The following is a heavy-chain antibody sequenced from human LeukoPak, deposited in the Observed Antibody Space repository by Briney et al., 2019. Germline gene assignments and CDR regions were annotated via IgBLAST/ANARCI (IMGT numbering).Heavy chain of an antibody. Sequence: GASVKVSCKASGGTFSSYAISWVRQAPGQGLEWMGGIIPIFGTANYAQKFQGRVTITADESTSTAYMELSNLRSEDTAVYYCASPSQVVAAIKGAFDIWGQGTMVTVSS. CDR1: GGTFSSYA. J-gene: IGHJ3*02. D-gene: IGHD2-15*01. CDR2: IIPIFGTA. CDR3: ASPSQVVAAIKGAFDI. V-gene: IGHV1-69*13.